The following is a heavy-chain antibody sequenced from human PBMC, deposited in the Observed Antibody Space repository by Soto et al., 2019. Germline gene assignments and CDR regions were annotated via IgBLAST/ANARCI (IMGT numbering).Heavy chain of an antibody. CDR2: IFHGGST. D-gene: IGHD1-26*01. CDR3: ARVYSGSYSDS. Sequence: QVQLQESGPGLVKPSGTLSLTCAVSGGSIRSNNWWSWVRQPPGKGLEWIGEIFHGGSTYYNPSLKPRVTKSVDKAKNQGSLKLSSVTAADTAVYYCARVYSGSYSDSWGQGTLVTVSS. V-gene: IGHV4-4*02. CDR1: GGSIRSNNW. J-gene: IGHJ4*02.